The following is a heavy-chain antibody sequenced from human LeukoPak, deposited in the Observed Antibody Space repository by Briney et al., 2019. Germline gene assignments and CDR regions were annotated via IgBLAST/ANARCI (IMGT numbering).Heavy chain of an antibody. V-gene: IGHV1-18*01. CDR1: GYTFTSYG. CDR2: ISTDNGKT. D-gene: IGHD1-26*01. Sequence: ASVKVSCKASGYTFTSYGISWVRQAPGQGLEWMGRISTDNGKTNYAQKLQGRVTMTTDTSTSTAYMELRSLRSDDTAVYFCAARSGTYPYYFDYWGQGTLVTVSS. CDR3: AARSGTYPYYFDY. J-gene: IGHJ4*02.